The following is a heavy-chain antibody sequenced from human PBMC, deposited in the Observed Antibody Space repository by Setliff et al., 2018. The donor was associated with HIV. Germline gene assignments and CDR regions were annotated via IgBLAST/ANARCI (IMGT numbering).Heavy chain of an antibody. CDR1: GYTFTGYY. CDR3: VRKVAGLFDY. CDR2: IIPNSGGT. V-gene: IGHV1-2*06. J-gene: IGHJ4*02. Sequence: ASVKVSCKASGYTFTGYYVHWVRQAPGQGLEWMGRIIPNSGGTNYAQKFQGRVTMTRDTSISTAYMELRSLRSEDTAVYYCVRKVAGLFDYWGQGTLVTVSS.